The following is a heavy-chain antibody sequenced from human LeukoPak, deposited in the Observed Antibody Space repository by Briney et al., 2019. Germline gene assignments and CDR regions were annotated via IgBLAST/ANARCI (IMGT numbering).Heavy chain of an antibody. D-gene: IGHD3-22*01. CDR3: ARDCDRSGYFCY. CDR1: GYTFPNYG. J-gene: IGHJ4*02. Sequence: ASVKVSCKTSGYTFPNYGLSWVRQAPGQGLEWIGWISVYNGNTNYAQKLQGRVTMTTDTSTSTAYMELRSLRSDDTAVYYCARDCDRSGYFCYWGQGTLATVSS. CDR2: ISVYNGNT. V-gene: IGHV1-18*01.